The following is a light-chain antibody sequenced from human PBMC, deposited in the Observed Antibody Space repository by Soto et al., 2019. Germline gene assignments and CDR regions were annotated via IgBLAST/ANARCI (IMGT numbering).Light chain of an antibody. V-gene: IGKV3-20*01. J-gene: IGKJ1*01. CDR2: GAS. CDR1: QSVSSSY. Sequence: EILFTQSPGTLSLSPGERATLSCRASQSVSSSYLAWYQQKPGQAPRLLIYGASNRATGIPDRLSGSGSGTDFTLTIRRLEPEDVAVYYCQQYGSSGTFGQGTKVDIK. CDR3: QQYGSSGT.